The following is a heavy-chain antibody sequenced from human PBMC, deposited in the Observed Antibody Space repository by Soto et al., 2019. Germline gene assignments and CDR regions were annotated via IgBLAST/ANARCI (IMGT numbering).Heavy chain of an antibody. V-gene: IGHV2-5*02. Sequence: QITLKESGPTLVKPTQTLTLTCTFSGFSLSTTGEGVGWIRQPPGKALEWLALIYWDDDKRYSPSLKSRLTITKDTSKNQVVLTMATLDPVDTATYYCVQSRCGGDCLQSYSSHSYYGLDVWGQGTTVTVSS. CDR1: GFSLSTTGEG. CDR3: VQSRCGGDCLQSYSSHSYYGLDV. J-gene: IGHJ6*02. CDR2: IYWDDDK. D-gene: IGHD2-21*02.